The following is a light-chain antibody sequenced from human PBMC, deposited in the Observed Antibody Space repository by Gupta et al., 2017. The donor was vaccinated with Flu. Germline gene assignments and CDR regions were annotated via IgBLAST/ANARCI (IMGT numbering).Light chain of an antibody. CDR2: SNK. V-gene: IGLV1-44*01. J-gene: IGLJ3*02. Sequence: QSVLTQPPSASGTPGQRVTISCSGSSSNIGSNTVNWYQQRPGTAPQLLIYSNKQRHAGVPDRFSCVKSGNSASLAISGRQDEDGVDYYCAAWEDRLGGFGGGNKMNVL. CDR3: AAWEDRLGG. CDR1: SSNIGSNT.